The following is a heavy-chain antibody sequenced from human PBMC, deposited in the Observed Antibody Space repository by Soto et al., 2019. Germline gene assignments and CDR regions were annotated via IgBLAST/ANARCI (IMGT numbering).Heavy chain of an antibody. J-gene: IGHJ4*02. V-gene: IGHV1-18*01. Sequence: QVQLVQSGAEVKKPGASVKVSCKASGYTFTSYGISWVRQAPGQGLEWMGWISAYNGNTNYAQKLQGRVTMTTDTSTSTAYMELRSLRSDDTAVYYCARAVMYDYVWGSYSGYFDYWGQGTLVTVSS. CDR3: ARAVMYDYVWGSYSGYFDY. CDR2: ISAYNGNT. D-gene: IGHD3-16*01. CDR1: GYTFTSYG.